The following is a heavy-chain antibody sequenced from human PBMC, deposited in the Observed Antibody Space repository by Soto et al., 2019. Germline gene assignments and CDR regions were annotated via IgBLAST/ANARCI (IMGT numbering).Heavy chain of an antibody. J-gene: IGHJ6*02. CDR2: ISAYNGNT. CDR3: ARRGGVDTAMVGMDYYYGMDV. Sequence: QVQLVQSGAEVKKPGASVKVSCKASGYTFTSYGISWVRQAPGQGLEWMGWISAYNGNTNYAQKLQGRVTMTTDTSTSTAYMELRSLRSDDTAVYYCARRGGVDTAMVGMDYYYGMDVWGQGTTVTVSS. CDR1: GYTFTSYG. V-gene: IGHV1-18*01. D-gene: IGHD5-18*01.